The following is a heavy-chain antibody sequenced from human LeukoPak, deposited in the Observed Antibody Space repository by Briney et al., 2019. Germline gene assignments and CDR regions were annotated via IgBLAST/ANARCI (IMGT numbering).Heavy chain of an antibody. V-gene: IGHV3-21*01. J-gene: IGHJ4*02. CDR2: INSGSTYT. CDR3: ARSLTTLTYEGY. D-gene: IGHD1-1*01. CDR1: GFTFSSYH. Sequence: GGSLRLSCAASGFTFSSYHMNWVRQAPGKGLEWVSSINSGSTYTYYTESVKGRFTVSRDNAKNSLFLQMNSLRAEDTAIYYCARSLTTLTYEGYWGQGTLVTVSS.